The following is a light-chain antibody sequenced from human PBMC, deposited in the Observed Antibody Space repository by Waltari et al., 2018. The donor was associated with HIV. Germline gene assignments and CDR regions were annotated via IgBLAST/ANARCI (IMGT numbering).Light chain of an antibody. CDR1: QSLYNSNNKNS. J-gene: IGKJ2*01. CDR3: QQHDVSPYT. CDR2: WAS. V-gene: IGKV4-1*01. Sequence: DIVMTQSPDSLDVSLGERATINCRSSQSLYNSNNKNSLAWYQQKPGQPPKLLIYWASTRNSGVPDRFTGSGSGTDFTLSISSLQAEDVAGYYCQQHDVSPYTFGQGTKV.